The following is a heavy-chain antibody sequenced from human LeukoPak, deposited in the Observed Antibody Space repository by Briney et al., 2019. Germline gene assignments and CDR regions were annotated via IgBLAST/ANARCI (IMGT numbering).Heavy chain of an antibody. V-gene: IGHV4-39*07. CDR1: GGSISSSSYY. CDR2: IYYSGST. J-gene: IGHJ4*02. D-gene: IGHD3-22*01. CDR3: ARDGDSSGYFTSGSGGLFDY. Sequence: SETLSLTCTVSGGSISSSSYYWGWIRQPPGKGLEGIGSIYYSGSTYYNPSLKSRVTISVDTSKNQFSLKLSSVAAADTAVYYCARDGDSSGYFTSGSGGLFDYWGQGTLVTVSS.